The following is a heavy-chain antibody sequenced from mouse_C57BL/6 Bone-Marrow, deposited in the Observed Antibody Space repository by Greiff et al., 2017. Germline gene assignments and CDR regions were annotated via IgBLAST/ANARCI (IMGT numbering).Heavy chain of an antibody. J-gene: IGHJ3*01. CDR1: GYTFTSYT. D-gene: IGHD2-2*01. CDR2: INPSSGYT. Sequence: VQLQQSGAELARPGASVKMSCKASGYTFTSYTMHWVKQRPGQGLEWIGYINPSSGYTKYNQKFKDKATLTADKSSSTAYMQLSSLSSEDSAVYYVARSGVYGYEAWFAYWGQGTLVTVSA. V-gene: IGHV1-4*01. CDR3: ARSGVYGYEAWFAY.